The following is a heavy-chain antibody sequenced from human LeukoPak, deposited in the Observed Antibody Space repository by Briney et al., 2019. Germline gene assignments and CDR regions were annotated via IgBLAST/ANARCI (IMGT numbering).Heavy chain of an antibody. D-gene: IGHD5-12*01. Sequence: GGSLRLSCAASGFTFHHYSMHWVRQPPGKGLEWVSLISWDGGITYYADSVRGRFTISRDNSKNSLSLEMNSLRTEDTALYYCAKDSNTGGYSFGSWGQGTLVTVT. CDR1: GFTFHHYS. V-gene: IGHV3-43*01. CDR3: AKDSNTGGYSFGS. J-gene: IGHJ4*02. CDR2: ISWDGGIT.